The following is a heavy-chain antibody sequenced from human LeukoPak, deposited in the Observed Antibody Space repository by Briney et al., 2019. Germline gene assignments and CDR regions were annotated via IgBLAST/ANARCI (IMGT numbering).Heavy chain of an antibody. CDR3: ARDKWLGYYYMDV. J-gene: IGHJ6*03. V-gene: IGHV3-7*01. CDR2: IKQDGSEK. D-gene: IGHD6-19*01. Sequence: PGGSLRLSCAASGFTFSSYWMSWVRQAPGKGLEWVANIKQDGSEKYYVDSVKGRFTISRDNAKNSLYLQMNSLRAEDTAVYYCARDKWLGYYYMDVWGKGTTVTVSS. CDR1: GFTFSSYW.